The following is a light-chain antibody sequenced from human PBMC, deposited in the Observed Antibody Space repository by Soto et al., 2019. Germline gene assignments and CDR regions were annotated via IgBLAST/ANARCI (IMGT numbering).Light chain of an antibody. J-gene: IGLJ1*01. CDR3: SSYISRSRV. V-gene: IGLV2-14*01. CDR1: SSDVGGYNY. Sequence: QSVLTQPASVSGSPGQSITISCTGTSSDVGGYNYVSWYQQHPGKAPKLMIYEVSNRPSGVSNRFSGSKSGNTASLTISGLQAEDEADYYCSSYISRSRVFGNGTKVTAL. CDR2: EVS.